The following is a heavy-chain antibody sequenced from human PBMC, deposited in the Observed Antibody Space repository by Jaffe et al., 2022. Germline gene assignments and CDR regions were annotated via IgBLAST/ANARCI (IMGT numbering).Heavy chain of an antibody. CDR3: AKSLDSYCSGGSCYSLFDY. CDR2: ISGSGGST. CDR1: GFTFSSYA. J-gene: IGHJ4*02. Sequence: EVQLLESGGGLVQPGGSLRLSCAASGFTFSSYAMSWVRQAPGKGLEWVSAISGSGGSTYYADSVKGRFTISRDNSKNTLYLQMNSLRAEDTAVYYCAKSLDSYCSGGSCYSLFDYWGQGTLVTVSS. V-gene: IGHV3-23*01. D-gene: IGHD2-15*01.